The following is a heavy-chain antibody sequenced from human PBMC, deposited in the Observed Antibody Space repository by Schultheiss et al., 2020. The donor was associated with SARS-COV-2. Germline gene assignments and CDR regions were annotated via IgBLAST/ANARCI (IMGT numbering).Heavy chain of an antibody. D-gene: IGHD2-2*01. J-gene: IGHJ6*02. CDR2: MYQSGRT. Sequence: SETLSLTCAVSGDSISSNHWWTWVRQPPGKGLEWIGEMYQSGRTNYNPSLKSRVTISQDKSKNQFSLKLSSLTAADTAVYYCARCCLPGRYCSSTSCYDGLDVWGQGTTVTVSS. V-gene: IGHV4-4*02. CDR1: GDSISSNHW. CDR3: ARCCLPGRYCSSTSCYDGLDV.